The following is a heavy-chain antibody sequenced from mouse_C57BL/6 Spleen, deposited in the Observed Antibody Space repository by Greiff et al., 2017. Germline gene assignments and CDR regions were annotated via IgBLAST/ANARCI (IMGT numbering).Heavy chain of an antibody. Sequence: QVQLQQSGPELVRPGTSVKVSCKASGYAFTNYLIDWVKQRPGQGLEWIGVINPGSGGTNYNEKFKSKATLTADKSSSTAYMQLSSLTSEDSAVYFCARGYYGSSHAMADWGQGASVPVSS. CDR2: INPGSGGT. J-gene: IGHJ4*01. CDR1: GYAFTNYL. CDR3: ARGYYGSSHAMAD. V-gene: IGHV1-54*01. D-gene: IGHD1-1*01.